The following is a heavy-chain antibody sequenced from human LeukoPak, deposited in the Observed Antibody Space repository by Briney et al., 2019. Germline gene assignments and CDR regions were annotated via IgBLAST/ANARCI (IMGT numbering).Heavy chain of an antibody. CDR3: AKARYCSSTSCPDNWFDP. CDR2: ISWDGGST. D-gene: IGHD2-2*01. V-gene: IGHV3-43*01. J-gene: IGHJ5*02. CDR1: GFTFDDYT. Sequence: PGGSPRLSCAASGFTFDDYTMHWVRQAPGKGLEWVSLISWDGGSTYYADSVKGRFTISRDNNKNSLYLQMSSLRTEDTALYYCAKARYCSSTSCPDNWFDPWGQGTLVSVSS.